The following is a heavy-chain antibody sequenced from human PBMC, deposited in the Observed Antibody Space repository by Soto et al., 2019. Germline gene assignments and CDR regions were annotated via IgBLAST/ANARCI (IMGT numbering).Heavy chain of an antibody. CDR3: ARDPDSSGWHVDY. V-gene: IGHV3-7*01. CDR1: GFTFSSYW. J-gene: IGHJ4*02. CDR2: IKQDGSEK. D-gene: IGHD6-19*01. Sequence: EVQLVESGGGLVQPGGSLRLSCAASGFTFSSYWMSWVRQAPGKGLEWVANIKQDGSEKYYEDSVKGRFTISRDNAKNSLYLQMNSLRAEDTAVYYCARDPDSSGWHVDYWGQGTLVTVSS.